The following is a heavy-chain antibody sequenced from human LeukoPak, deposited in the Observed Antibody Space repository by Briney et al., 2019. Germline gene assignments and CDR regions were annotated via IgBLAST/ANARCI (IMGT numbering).Heavy chain of an antibody. J-gene: IGHJ6*02. CDR1: GFTFSSYA. Sequence: GGSLRLSCAASGFTFSSYAMNWVRQAPGKGLEWVSSTSGSGVSGRGGRTFYADSVKGRFTISRDNSKNTFYLQMSSLRADDTAIYYCAKGVAVGEGYYYYGMDVWGQGTRVTVS. D-gene: IGHD6-19*01. V-gene: IGHV3-23*01. CDR3: AKGVAVGEGYYYYGMDV. CDR2: VSGRGGRT.